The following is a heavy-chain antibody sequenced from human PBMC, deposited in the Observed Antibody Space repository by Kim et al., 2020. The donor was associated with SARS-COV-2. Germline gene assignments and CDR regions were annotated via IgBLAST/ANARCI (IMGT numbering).Heavy chain of an antibody. V-gene: IGHV4-30-4*01. CDR3: ARDREVNHSSGYYYQTTYYYYGMDV. D-gene: IGHD3-22*01. J-gene: IGHJ6*02. CDR2: IYYSGST. CDR1: GGSISSGDYY. Sequence: SETLSLTCTVSGGSISSGDYYWSWIRQPPGKGLEWIGYIYYSGSTYYNPSLKSRVTISVDTSKNQFSLKLSSVTAADTAVYYCARDREVNHSSGYYYQTTYYYYGMDVWGQGTTVTVSS.